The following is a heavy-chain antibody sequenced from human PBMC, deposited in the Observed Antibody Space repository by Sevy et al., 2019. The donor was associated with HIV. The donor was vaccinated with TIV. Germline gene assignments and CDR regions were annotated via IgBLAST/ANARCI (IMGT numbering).Heavy chain of an antibody. D-gene: IGHD2-15*01. Sequence: GGCLRLSCAASGFIFSTYTMTCVRQAPGKGLEWVSGISGSGGSTYYADSLKGRFTIFRDNSKSTVHLQMNSLRAEDTAVYYCARGDRTFYGLDVWGQGTTVTVSS. CDR2: ISGSGGST. CDR3: ARGDRTFYGLDV. V-gene: IGHV3-23*01. J-gene: IGHJ6*02. CDR1: GFIFSTYT.